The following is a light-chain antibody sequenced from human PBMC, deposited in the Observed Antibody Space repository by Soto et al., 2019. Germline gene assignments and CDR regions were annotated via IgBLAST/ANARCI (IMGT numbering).Light chain of an antibody. J-gene: IGLJ2*01. CDR3: QSYDSSLNGHVV. CDR2: GNN. Sequence: QSVLTQPPSVSGAPGQRVTISCTGSSSNIGAGYDVHWYQQLPGTAPKLLIYGNNYRPSGVPDRFSGSKSGTSASLAITGLQAEDEADYYCQSYDSSLNGHVVFGGGTKVTVL. CDR1: SSNIGAGYD. V-gene: IGLV1-40*01.